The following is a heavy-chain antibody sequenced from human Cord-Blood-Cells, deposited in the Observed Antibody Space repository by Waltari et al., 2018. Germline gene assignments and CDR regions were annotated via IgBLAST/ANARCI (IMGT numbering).Heavy chain of an antibody. D-gene: IGHD1-1*01. CDR2: MYWDDDK. V-gene: IGHV2-5*02. CDR1: GFSLSTSGLG. Sequence: QITLKESGPTLVKPTQTLTLTCTFPGFSLSTSGLGVVWIRQPQGKALDWLALMYWDDDKRYSPSLKSRLTITKDTSKNQVVLTMTNMDPVDTATYYCAHSTTGNNWFDPWGQGTLVTVSS. CDR3: AHSTTGNNWFDP. J-gene: IGHJ5*02.